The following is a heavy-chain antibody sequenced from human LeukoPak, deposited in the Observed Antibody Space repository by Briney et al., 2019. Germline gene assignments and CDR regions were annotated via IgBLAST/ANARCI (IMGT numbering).Heavy chain of an antibody. CDR3: ARGGTGYDAFGI. CDR2: IYYSGST. D-gene: IGHD3/OR15-3a*01. J-gene: IGHJ3*02. V-gene: IGHV4-31*03. CDR1: GGSISSGGYY. Sequence: PSETLSLTCTVSGGSISSGGYYWSWIRQHPGQGLDWIGYIYYSGSTYYNPALKSRVTISVNTSKNQFSLKLGSVTAADTAVYYFARGGTGYDAFGIWGQGTIVTVSS.